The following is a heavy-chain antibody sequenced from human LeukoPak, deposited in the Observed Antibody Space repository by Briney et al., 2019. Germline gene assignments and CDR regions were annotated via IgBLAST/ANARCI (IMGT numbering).Heavy chain of an antibody. V-gene: IGHV3-66*01. D-gene: IGHD6-6*01. CDR1: GLTVSSNY. CDR2: IYSGGST. Sequence: SGGSLRLSCAASGLTVSSNYMSWVRQAPGKGLEWVSVIYSGGSTYYADFVKGRFTISRDNSKNTLYLQMNSLRAEDTAVYYCARERVENQQLVGGNYWGQGTLVTVSS. J-gene: IGHJ4*02. CDR3: ARERVENQQLVGGNY.